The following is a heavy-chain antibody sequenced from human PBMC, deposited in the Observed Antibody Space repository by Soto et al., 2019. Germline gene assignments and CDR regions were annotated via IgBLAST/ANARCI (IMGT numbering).Heavy chain of an antibody. J-gene: IGHJ4*02. D-gene: IGHD6-13*01. CDR3: ARPAIAAAVSAFDY. V-gene: IGHV4-34*01. CDR2: INHSGST. Sequence: QVQLQQWGAGLLKPSETLSLSCAVYGGSFSGYYWSWIRQPPGKGLEWIGEINHSGSTNYNPSLKSRVTISVDTSKNQSSLRLSSVTAADTAVYYCARPAIAAAVSAFDYWGQGTLVTVSS. CDR1: GGSFSGYY.